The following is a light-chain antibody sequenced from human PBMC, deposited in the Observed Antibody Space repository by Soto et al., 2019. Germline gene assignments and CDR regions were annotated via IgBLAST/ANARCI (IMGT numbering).Light chain of an antibody. V-gene: IGKV1-5*01. CDR2: DAS. CDR1: QPISSW. CDR3: QQYENYWT. Sequence: DIQLTQSPPTLSASVGDRVTITCRASQPISSWLAWYPQKPGKAPNRLIFDASNLESWVPSRFSGSGSGTEFTLTISSLQPEDFGIYYCQQYENYWTFGQGTKVDIK. J-gene: IGKJ1*01.